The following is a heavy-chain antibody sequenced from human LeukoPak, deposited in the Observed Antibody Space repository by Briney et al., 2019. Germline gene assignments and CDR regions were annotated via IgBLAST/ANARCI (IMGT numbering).Heavy chain of an antibody. J-gene: IGHJ4*02. D-gene: IGHD2-2*01. Sequence: SETLSLTCTVSGGSISSYYWSWIRQPPGKGLEWIGYISYNGDTSYCPSLRSRVVISLDTSKNQFSLKLTSVTAADTAVYYCARVRTGTSCYDYWGQGTRVTVSS. CDR3: ARVRTGTSCYDY. V-gene: IGHV4-59*06. CDR2: ISYNGDT. CDR1: GGSISSYY.